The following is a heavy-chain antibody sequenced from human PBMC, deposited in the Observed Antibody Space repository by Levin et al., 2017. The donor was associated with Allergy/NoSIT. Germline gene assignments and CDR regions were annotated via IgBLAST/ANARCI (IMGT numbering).Heavy chain of an antibody. CDR1: GFTFTTYA. Sequence: GESLKISCTASGFTFTTYAMNWVRQAPGKGLEWVSTISASYNRTYYAGSVKGRFTISRDSSKNTLFLQMSSLTAEATAVYYCAKADHFDFWSGYRFDYWGLGTLVTVSS. V-gene: IGHV3-23*01. J-gene: IGHJ4*02. D-gene: IGHD3-3*01. CDR2: ISASYNRT. CDR3: AKADHFDFWSGYRFDY.